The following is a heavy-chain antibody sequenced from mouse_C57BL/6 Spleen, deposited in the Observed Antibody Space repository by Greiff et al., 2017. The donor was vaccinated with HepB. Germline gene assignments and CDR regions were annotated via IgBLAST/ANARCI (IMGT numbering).Heavy chain of an antibody. Sequence: EVQLQQSGPELVKPGASVKIPCKASGYTFTDYNMDWVKQSHGKSLEWIGDINPNNGGTIYNQKFKGKATLTVDKSSSTAYMELRSLTSEDTAVYYCARGPSLRGIIEWYYFDYWGQGTTLTVSS. J-gene: IGHJ2*01. CDR2: INPNNGGT. V-gene: IGHV1-18*01. D-gene: IGHD1-1*02. CDR1: GYTFTDYN. CDR3: ARGPSLRGIIEWYYFDY.